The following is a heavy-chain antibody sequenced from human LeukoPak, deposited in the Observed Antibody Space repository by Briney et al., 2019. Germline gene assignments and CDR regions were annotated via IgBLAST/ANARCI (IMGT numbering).Heavy chain of an antibody. CDR3: AKDSFNYYDSTWIDY. V-gene: IGHV3-23*01. Sequence: GGSLRLSCAASGFTFSSCAMSWVHQAPGKGLEWVSAISGSGGSTYYADSVKGRFTISRDNSKNTLYLQMNSLRAEDTAVYYCAKDSFNYYDSTWIDYWGQGTLVTVSS. D-gene: IGHD3-22*01. CDR2: ISGSGGST. CDR1: GFTFSSCA. J-gene: IGHJ4*02.